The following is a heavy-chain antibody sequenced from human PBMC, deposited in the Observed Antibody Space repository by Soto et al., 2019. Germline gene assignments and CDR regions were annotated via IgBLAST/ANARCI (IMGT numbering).Heavy chain of an antibody. V-gene: IGHV3-30-3*01. J-gene: IGHJ4*02. CDR1: GFTFSSYA. Sequence: SLRLSCAASGFTFSSYAMHWVRQAPGKGLEWVAVISYDGSNKYYADSVKGRFTISRDNSKNTLYLQMNSLRAEDTAVYYCAREAMSGYDYCSGGSCPDNYFDYWGQGTLVTVSS. CDR3: AREAMSGYDYCSGGSCPDNYFDY. D-gene: IGHD2-15*01. CDR2: ISYDGSNK.